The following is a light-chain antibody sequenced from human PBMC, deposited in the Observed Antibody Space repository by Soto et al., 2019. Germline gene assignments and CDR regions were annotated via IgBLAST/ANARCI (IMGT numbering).Light chain of an antibody. CDR1: QSVSSSY. CDR3: QQYGSSSWT. CDR2: GAS. V-gene: IGKV3-20*01. J-gene: IGKJ1*01. Sequence: EIVLTQSPGTLSLSPGERATLSCRASQSVSSSYFAWYQQRFGQAPRLLIYGASSRATGIPDRFSGSGSGAAFTLIISRLEPEDFAVYYCQQYGSSSWTFGQGTKVEIK.